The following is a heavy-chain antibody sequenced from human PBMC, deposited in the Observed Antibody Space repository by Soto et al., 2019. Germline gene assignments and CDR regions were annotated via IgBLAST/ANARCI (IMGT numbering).Heavy chain of an antibody. CDR3: AKDPRSSGYYLAYFDY. CDR2: ISYDGSNK. J-gene: IGHJ4*02. V-gene: IGHV3-30*18. Sequence: AGGSLRLSCAASGFTFSSYGMHWVRQAPGKGLEWVAVISYDGSNKYYADSVKGRFTISRDNSKNTLYLQMNSLRAEDTAVYYCAKDPRSSGYYLAYFDYWGQGTLVTVSS. CDR1: GFTFSSYG. D-gene: IGHD3-22*01.